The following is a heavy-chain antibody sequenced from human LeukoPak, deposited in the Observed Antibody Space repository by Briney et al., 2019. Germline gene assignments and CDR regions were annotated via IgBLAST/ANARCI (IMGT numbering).Heavy chain of an antibody. CDR3: ARVSGYSGYDYDY. V-gene: IGHV4-39*07. Sequence: SETLSLTCNVSGGSISSSSYYWSWIRQPPGKGLEWIGEINHSGSTNYNPSLKSRVTISVDTSKNQFSLKLSSVTAADTAVYYCARVSGYSGYDYDYWGQGTLVTVSS. CDR2: INHSGST. CDR1: GGSISSSSYY. J-gene: IGHJ4*02. D-gene: IGHD5-12*01.